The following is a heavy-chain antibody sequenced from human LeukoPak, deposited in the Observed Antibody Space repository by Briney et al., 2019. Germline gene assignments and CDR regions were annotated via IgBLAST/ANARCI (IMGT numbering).Heavy chain of an antibody. Sequence: SETLSLTCTVSGGSISSSSYYWGWIRQPPGKGLEWIGSIYYSGSTYYNPSLKSRVTISVDTSKNQFSLKLSSVTAADTAVYYCARKLSSGWSHWGQGTLVTVSS. V-gene: IGHV4-39*07. CDR1: GGSISSSSYY. J-gene: IGHJ4*02. CDR3: ARKLSSGWSH. CDR2: IYYSGST. D-gene: IGHD6-19*01.